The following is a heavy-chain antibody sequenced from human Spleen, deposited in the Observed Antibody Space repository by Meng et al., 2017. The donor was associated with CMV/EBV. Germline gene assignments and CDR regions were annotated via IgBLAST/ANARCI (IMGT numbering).Heavy chain of an antibody. Sequence: SETLSLTCTVSGGSISSSYFGGWIRQPPGKGLEYIGSIYYSGSAHSSPSLKSRVTISVDSSKNQFSLKLTSVTAADTAVYYCARDGGAIHYWGQGTLVTVSS. CDR2: IYYSGSA. CDR3: ARDGGAIHY. D-gene: IGHD3-10*01. CDR1: GGSISSSYF. V-gene: IGHV4-39*02. J-gene: IGHJ4*02.